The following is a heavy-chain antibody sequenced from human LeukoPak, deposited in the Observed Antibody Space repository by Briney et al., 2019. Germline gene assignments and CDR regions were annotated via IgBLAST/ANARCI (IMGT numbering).Heavy chain of an antibody. V-gene: IGHV4-59*01. CDR3: ARHGTSGTNLNWFDP. J-gene: IGHJ5*02. CDR1: GGSISRFY. CDR2: IYYSGST. D-gene: IGHD1-1*01. Sequence: SETLSLTCTVSGGSISRFYWSWIRQPPGKGLEWIGYIYYSGSTNYNPSLKGRVTISVDTSKNQFSLKLSSVTAADTAVYYCARHGTSGTNLNWFDPWGQGTLVTVSS.